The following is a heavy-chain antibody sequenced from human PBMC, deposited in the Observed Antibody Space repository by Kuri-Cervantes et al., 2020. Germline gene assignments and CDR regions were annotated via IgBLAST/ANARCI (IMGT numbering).Heavy chain of an antibody. CDR3: AKLYCSSTSCSFFDY. V-gene: IGHV3-30-3*01. CDR2: ISYDGSNK. Sequence: GGSLRLSCAASGFTFSSYAMHWVRQAPGKGLEWVAVISYDGSNKYYADSVKGRFTISRDNSKNTLYLQMNSLRAEDTAVYYCAKLYCSSTSCSFFDYWGQGTLVTVSS. CDR1: GFTFSSYA. J-gene: IGHJ4*02. D-gene: IGHD2-2*01.